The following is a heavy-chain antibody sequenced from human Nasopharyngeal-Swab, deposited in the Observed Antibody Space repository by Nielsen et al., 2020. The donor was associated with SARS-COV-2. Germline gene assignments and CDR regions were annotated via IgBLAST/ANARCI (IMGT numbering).Heavy chain of an antibody. CDR1: GYTFTSYG. J-gene: IGHJ4*02. V-gene: IGHV1-18*01. Sequence: ASVKVSCKASGYTFTSYGISWVRQAPGQGLEWMGWISGNIGTTNYAQNLQGRVTMTTDTSTSTAYMELRNLRSDGTAVYYCARGSTLIDYWGQGTLVTVSS. D-gene: IGHD1-26*01. CDR3: ARGSTLIDY. CDR2: ISGNIGTT.